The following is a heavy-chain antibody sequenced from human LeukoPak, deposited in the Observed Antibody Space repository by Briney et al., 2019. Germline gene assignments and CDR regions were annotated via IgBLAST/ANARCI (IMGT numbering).Heavy chain of an antibody. V-gene: IGHV3-74*01. D-gene: IGHD2/OR15-2a*01. CDR1: GLTSSSYW. Sequence: PGGSLRLSCAASGLTSSSYWMQWVRQAPGEGLVWVSRINTDGSSTSYADSVKGRFTISRDNAKNTLYLQMNSLRAEDTAVYYCARDFFAAGAWGQGTLVTVSS. CDR3: ARDFFAAGA. CDR2: INTDGSST. J-gene: IGHJ4*02.